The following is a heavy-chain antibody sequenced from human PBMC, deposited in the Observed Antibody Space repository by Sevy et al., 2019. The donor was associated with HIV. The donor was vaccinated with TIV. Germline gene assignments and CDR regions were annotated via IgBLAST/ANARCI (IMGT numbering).Heavy chain of an antibody. Sequence: GGSLRLSCAASGFTFSDYFMGWVRKAPGKGLEWIANINQDGSQKNYVDSVKGRFTITRDNAKNLFSLQMNSLRVDETAVYYCARELWPGDYWGQGTLVTVSS. CDR3: ARELWPGDY. V-gene: IGHV3-7*01. D-gene: IGHD2-21*01. CDR2: INQDGSQK. J-gene: IGHJ4*02. CDR1: GFTFSDYF.